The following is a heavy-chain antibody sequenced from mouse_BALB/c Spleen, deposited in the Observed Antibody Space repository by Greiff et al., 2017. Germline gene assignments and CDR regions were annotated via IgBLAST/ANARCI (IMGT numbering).Heavy chain of an antibody. Sequence: VQLQESGPQLVRPGASVKISCKASGYSFTSYWMHWVKQRPGQGLEWIGMIDPSDSETRLNQKFKDKATLTVDKSSSTAYMQLSSPTSEDSAVYYCANDGYSAWFAYWGQGTLVTVSA. CDR1: GYSFTSYW. J-gene: IGHJ3*01. CDR2: IDPSDSET. D-gene: IGHD2-3*01. CDR3: ANDGYSAWFAY. V-gene: IGHV1S126*01.